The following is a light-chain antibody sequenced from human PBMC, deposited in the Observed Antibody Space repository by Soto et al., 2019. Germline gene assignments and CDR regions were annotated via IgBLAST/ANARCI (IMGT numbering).Light chain of an antibody. CDR1: QSVSSSY. CDR3: PQYGCSRRT. V-gene: IGKV3-20*01. Sequence: EIVLTQSPGTLSLSPGERATLSCRASQSVSSSYLAWYQQKPGQAPRLLIYGASSRATGIPDRFSGSGSGTDFTLTISRLAPEDVAVYYCPQYGCSRRTFGQGTKLEIK. J-gene: IGKJ2*01. CDR2: GAS.